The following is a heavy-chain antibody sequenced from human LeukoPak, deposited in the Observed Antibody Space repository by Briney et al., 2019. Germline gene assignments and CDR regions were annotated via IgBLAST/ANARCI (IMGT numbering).Heavy chain of an antibody. V-gene: IGHV5-51*01. Sequence: GASLQISCKGSGYSFTSYWIGWVRQMPGKGLEWMGIIYPGDSDTRYSPSFQGQVTISADKSISTAYLQWSSLKASDTAMYYCARRSGSYYSDLDYWGQGTLVTVSS. J-gene: IGHJ4*02. CDR1: GYSFTSYW. CDR2: IYPGDSDT. D-gene: IGHD3-10*01. CDR3: ARRSGSYYSDLDY.